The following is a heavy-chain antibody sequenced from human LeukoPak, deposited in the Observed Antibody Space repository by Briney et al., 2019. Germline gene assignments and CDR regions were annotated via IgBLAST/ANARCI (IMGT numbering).Heavy chain of an antibody. V-gene: IGHV3-33*01. D-gene: IGHD3-16*02. J-gene: IGHJ3*02. Sequence: GGSLRLSCAASGFTFSSYGMHWVRQAPGKGLEWVAVIWYDGSNKYYADSVKGRFTISRGNSKNTLYLQMNSLRAEDTAVYYCAREMITFGGVIANHDAFDIWGQGTMVTVSS. CDR3: AREMITFGGVIANHDAFDI. CDR2: IWYDGSNK. CDR1: GFTFSSYG.